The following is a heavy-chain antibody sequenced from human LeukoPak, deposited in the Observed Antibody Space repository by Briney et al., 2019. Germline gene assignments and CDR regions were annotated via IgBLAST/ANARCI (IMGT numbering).Heavy chain of an antibody. D-gene: IGHD6-19*01. CDR3: AKVESSGWYIDYYYGMDV. J-gene: IGHJ6*02. V-gene: IGHV3-23*01. Sequence: GGSLRLSCAASGFTFSSYAISWVRQAPGKGLEWVSAISGSGGSTYYADSVKGRFTISRDNSKNTLYLQMNSLRAEDTAVYYCAKVESSGWYIDYYYGMDVWGQGTTVTVSS. CDR1: GFTFSSYA. CDR2: ISGSGGST.